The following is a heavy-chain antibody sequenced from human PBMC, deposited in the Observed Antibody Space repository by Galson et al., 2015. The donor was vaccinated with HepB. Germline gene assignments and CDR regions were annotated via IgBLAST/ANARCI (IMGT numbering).Heavy chain of an antibody. CDR1: GYYLSSYW. CDR2: INPSDSYT. J-gene: IGHJ4*02. CDR3: ARLVPVDISFLMDY. D-gene: IGHD2-2*02. Sequence: QSGAEVKKPGESLRISCKVSGYYLSSYWISWVRQMPGKGLEWMGRINPSDSYTNYNPSFQDHVTMSVDKSISTAYLHWSSLMASDTAIYYCARLVPVDISFLMDYWGQGTLVTVSS. V-gene: IGHV5-10-1*01.